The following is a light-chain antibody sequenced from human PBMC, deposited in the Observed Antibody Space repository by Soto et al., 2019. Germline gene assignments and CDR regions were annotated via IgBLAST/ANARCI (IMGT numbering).Light chain of an antibody. J-gene: IGKJ4*01. CDR3: QKYNSAPLT. CDR2: APS. Sequence: DIQMTQSPSSLSASLGDRVTITCRASQGIGVYLAWFQHKPGNVPKLLISAPSTLQSGVPSRFSASGSGTDFTLTIRSLQPDDVATYYCQKYNSAPLTFGGGTKVEIK. CDR1: QGIGVY. V-gene: IGKV1-27*01.